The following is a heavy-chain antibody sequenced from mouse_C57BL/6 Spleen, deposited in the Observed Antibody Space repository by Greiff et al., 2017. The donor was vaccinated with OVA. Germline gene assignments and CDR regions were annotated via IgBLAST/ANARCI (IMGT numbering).Heavy chain of an antibody. Sequence: QVQLKQPGAELVMPGASVKLSCKASGYTFTSYWMHWVKQRPGQGLEWIGEIDPSDSYTNYNQKFKGKSTLTVDKSSSTAYMQLSSLTSEDSAVYYCARGITTVVATKAWFAYWGQGTLVTVSA. D-gene: IGHD1-1*01. V-gene: IGHV1-69*01. CDR1: GYTFTSYW. J-gene: IGHJ3*01. CDR3: ARGITTVVATKAWFAY. CDR2: IDPSDSYT.